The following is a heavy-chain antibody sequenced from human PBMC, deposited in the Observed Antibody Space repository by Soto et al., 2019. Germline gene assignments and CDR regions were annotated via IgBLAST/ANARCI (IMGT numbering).Heavy chain of an antibody. V-gene: IGHV5-51*01. CDR1: GYSFTNYW. J-gene: IGHJ4*02. Sequence: PGESLKISCKGSGYSFTNYWIGWVRQMPGKGLEWMGIIYPGDSDTRYSPSFQGQVTISADKSITTAYLQWTSLKASDTAMHYCARHDSRRGHDSDASGRPGVSGLDYFDSRGRPGISGLDYWGQGTLVTVSS. CDR3: ARHDSRRGHDSDASGRPGVSGLDYFDSRGRPGISGLDY. CDR2: IYPGDSDT. D-gene: IGHD3-22*01.